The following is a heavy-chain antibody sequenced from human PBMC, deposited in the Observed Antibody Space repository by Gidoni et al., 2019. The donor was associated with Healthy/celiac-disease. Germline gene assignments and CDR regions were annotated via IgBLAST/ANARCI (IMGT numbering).Heavy chain of an antibody. J-gene: IGHJ6*02. D-gene: IGHD2-15*01. Sequence: QVQLVQSGAEVKKPGSSVKVSCKASGGTFSSYAISWVRQAPGQGLEWMGGIIPIFGTANYAQKFQGRVTITADESTSTAYMELSSLRSEDTAVYYCARVQGEYCSGGSCYSDYYYYYGMDVWGQGTTVTVSS. CDR3: ARVQGEYCSGGSCYSDYYYYYGMDV. CDR1: GGTFSSYA. V-gene: IGHV1-69*01. CDR2: IIPIFGTA.